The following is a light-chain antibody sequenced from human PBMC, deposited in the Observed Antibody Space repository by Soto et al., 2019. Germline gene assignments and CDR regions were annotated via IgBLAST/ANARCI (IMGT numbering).Light chain of an antibody. CDR2: TSS. CDR1: QSIKRN. J-gene: IGKJ2*01. V-gene: IGKV1-39*01. CDR3: QQIYITPYT. Sequence: DIQMTQSPSSLSVSVGARVTITCRASQSIKRNLNWDQEKPGKAPKLLIYTSSNLQSGVPSRFSGSGFGTDFTLTISSLQPEDFATYYCQQIYITPYTFGQGTKLETK.